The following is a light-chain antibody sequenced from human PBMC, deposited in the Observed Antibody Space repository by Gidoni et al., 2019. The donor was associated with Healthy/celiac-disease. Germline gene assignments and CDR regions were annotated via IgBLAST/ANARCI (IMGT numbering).Light chain of an antibody. V-gene: IGKV1-39*01. CDR3: QQSCSTPPWT. CDR2: AAS. CDR1: QSTSSY. Sequence: DIQMTHSPSSLSASVGDRVTITCRASQSTSSYLNWYQQKPGNAPKPLIYAASSLQSGVPSRFSGSGSGTDFTLTISSLQPEDFATYYCQQSCSTPPWTFGQGTKVEIK. J-gene: IGKJ1*01.